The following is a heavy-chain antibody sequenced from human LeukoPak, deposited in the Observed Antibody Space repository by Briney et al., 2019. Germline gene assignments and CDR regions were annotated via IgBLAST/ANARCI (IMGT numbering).Heavy chain of an antibody. J-gene: IGHJ5*02. CDR3: ARGWGIPAPISWFDP. D-gene: IGHD2-2*01. Sequence: ASVKVSCKASGGSFSSNIIGWVRQAPGQGREWMGGIVPIFGKTKYAQKFQGRVTITTDESSSTAYMELSSLRSDDTAIYYCARGWGIPAPISWFDPWGQGTLVTVSS. V-gene: IGHV1-69*05. CDR2: IVPIFGKT. CDR1: GGSFSSNI.